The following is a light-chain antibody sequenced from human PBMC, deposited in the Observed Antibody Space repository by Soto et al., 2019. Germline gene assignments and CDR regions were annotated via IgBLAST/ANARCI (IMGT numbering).Light chain of an antibody. V-gene: IGKV1D-8*01. CDR1: RDIGSD. CDR3: QQYYSFPHT. J-gene: IGKJ4*01. CDR2: AAS. Sequence: MTQSPSSLSASVGDRITITCRASRDIGSDLSWYQQKPGKAPELLIYAASTLQSGVPSRFSGSGSGTDFTLTISCLQSEDFATYYRQQYYSFPHTFGGGTKVDI.